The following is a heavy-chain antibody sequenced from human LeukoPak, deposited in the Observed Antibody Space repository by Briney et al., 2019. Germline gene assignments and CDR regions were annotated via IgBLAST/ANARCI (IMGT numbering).Heavy chain of an antibody. J-gene: IGHJ4*02. D-gene: IGHD5-12*01. Sequence: GGSLRLSCAASGFTFSNYGMHWVRQAPGKGLEWVAVIWYDGSNKYYADSVKGRFTISKDNSKNTLYLQMNTLSAEDTAVYYCARGVQRGGYDLDYWGQGTLVTVSS. V-gene: IGHV3-33*01. CDR2: IWYDGSNK. CDR1: GFTFSNYG. CDR3: ARGVQRGGYDLDY.